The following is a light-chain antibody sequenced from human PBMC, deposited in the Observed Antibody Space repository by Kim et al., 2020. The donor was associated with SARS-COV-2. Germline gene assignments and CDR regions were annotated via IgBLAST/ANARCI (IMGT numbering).Light chain of an antibody. CDR1: RPNIGAGYD. CDR2: GNS. J-gene: IGLJ1*01. CDR3: QSYDSSLSGYV. Sequence: RVTISCTGSRPNIGAGYDVHWYQQLPGTAPKLLIYGNSNRPSGVPDRFSGSKSGTSASLAITGLQAEDEADYYCQSYDSSLSGYVFGTGTKVTVL. V-gene: IGLV1-40*01.